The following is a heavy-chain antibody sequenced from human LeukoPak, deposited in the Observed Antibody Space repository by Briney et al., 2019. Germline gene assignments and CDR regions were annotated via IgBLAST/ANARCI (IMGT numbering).Heavy chain of an antibody. J-gene: IGHJ6*02. V-gene: IGHV1-24*01. CDR2: FDPEEGET. D-gene: IGHD2-2*02. CDR3: ATLYCSSTSCYTGDYYYYGMDV. CDR1: GYPLTELS. Sequence: ASVKVSCKVSGYPLTELSMHWVRQPPGKGLEWVGGFDPEEGETIYAQKFQGRVTMTEDTSTDTAYMELSRLRSEDTAVYYCATLYCSSTSCYTGDYYYYGMDVWGQGTTVTVSS.